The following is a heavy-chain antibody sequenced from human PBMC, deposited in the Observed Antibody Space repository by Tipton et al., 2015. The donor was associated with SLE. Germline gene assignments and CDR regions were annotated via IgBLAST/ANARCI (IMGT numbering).Heavy chain of an antibody. CDR1: GYTFTSYY. Sequence: QSGAEVKKPGASVKVSCKASGYTFTSYYMHWVRQAPGQGLEWMGIINPSGGSTTYAQKFQARVTITADESTSTAYMELSSLRSEDTAVYYCARRYYDSSGYTRDHYYYYGMDVWGQGTTVTVSS. V-gene: IGHV1-46*01. CDR2: INPSGGST. J-gene: IGHJ6*02. D-gene: IGHD3-22*01. CDR3: ARRYYDSSGYTRDHYYYYGMDV.